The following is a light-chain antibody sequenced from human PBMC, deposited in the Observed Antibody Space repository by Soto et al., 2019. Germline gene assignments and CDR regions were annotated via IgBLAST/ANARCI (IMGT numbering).Light chain of an antibody. CDR1: QSIGNY. CDR3: EQSYSAPLTDPLT. Sequence: DIQMTQSPSSLSASVGDRVIITCRASQSIGNYLSWYQQKPGKAPKLLIYAASSLESGVPPRFSGGGSGTDFTLTISSLQPEDFATYYCEQSYSAPLTDPLTFGGGTKVEVK. CDR2: AAS. V-gene: IGKV1-39*01. J-gene: IGKJ4*01.